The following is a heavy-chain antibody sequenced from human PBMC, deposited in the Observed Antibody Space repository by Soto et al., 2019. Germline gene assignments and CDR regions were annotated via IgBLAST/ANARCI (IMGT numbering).Heavy chain of an antibody. V-gene: IGHV5-51*03. CDR1: GYSFTNYW. CDR3: ARRNRYSSTWFEGWFDP. CDR2: IHPGDSDT. Sequence: EVQLVQSGAEVKKAGESLKISCQGSGYSFTNYWVGWVRQIPGRGLEWMGIIHPGDSDTRYSPFFQGQVTISADKSISTADLQWSSLKAADTAMYYCARRNRYSSTWFEGWFDPWGQGTLVTVSS. J-gene: IGHJ5*02. D-gene: IGHD6-13*01.